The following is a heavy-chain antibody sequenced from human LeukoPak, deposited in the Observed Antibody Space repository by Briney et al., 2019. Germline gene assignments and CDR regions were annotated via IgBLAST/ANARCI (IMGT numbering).Heavy chain of an antibody. J-gene: IGHJ3*02. D-gene: IGHD4/OR15-4a*01. CDR2: IKSKTDGGTR. CDR3: TTFDYAAFLI. V-gene: IGHV3-15*01. Sequence: GGSLTLSCAVSGFTSSNAWMSWVRQAPGKGLEWVGRIKSKTDGGTRDYAAPVKGRFTISRDDTKNTLYLQMNSLKTEDTAVYYCTTFDYAAFLIWGQGTMVTVSS. CDR1: GFTSSNAW.